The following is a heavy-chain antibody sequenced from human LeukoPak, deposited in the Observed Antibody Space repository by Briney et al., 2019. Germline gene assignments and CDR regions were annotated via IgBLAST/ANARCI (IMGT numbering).Heavy chain of an antibody. CDR2: IYYSGST. Sequence: PSETLSLTCTVSGGSISSYYWSWIRQPPGKGLEWIGYIYYSGSTNYNPSLKSRVTISVDTSKNQFSLKLSSVTAADTAVYYCARQGIVATPYYCDYWGQGTLVTVSS. D-gene: IGHD5-12*01. J-gene: IGHJ4*02. CDR3: ARQGIVATPYYCDY. CDR1: GGSISSYY. V-gene: IGHV4-59*08.